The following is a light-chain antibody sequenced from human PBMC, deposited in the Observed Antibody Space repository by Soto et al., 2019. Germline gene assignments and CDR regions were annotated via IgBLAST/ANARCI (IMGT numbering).Light chain of an antibody. Sequence: AIQLTQSPSSLSASVGDRVTITCRASQGISSALAWYQQKPGKAPKLLIYDASSVDSGVPSRFSGSASGTDFTLTISSMQPEDFATYYCQQFNSYSFTFGPGNKVDI. J-gene: IGKJ3*01. V-gene: IGKV1-13*02. CDR1: QGISSA. CDR3: QQFNSYSFT. CDR2: DAS.